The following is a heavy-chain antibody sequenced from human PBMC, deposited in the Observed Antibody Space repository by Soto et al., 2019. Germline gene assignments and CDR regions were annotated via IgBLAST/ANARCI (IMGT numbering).Heavy chain of an antibody. CDR1: GLTFSTYA. CDR2: ISGGGGST. V-gene: IGHV3-23*01. CDR3: EKVSLGALTFTDYYYYGLAV. D-gene: IGHD1-26*01. Sequence: GVSLRLSWAASGLTFSTYAMNWVRQAPGKGLEWVSAISGGGGSTYYADSVKGRVTISRDNSKNTLYLQMNSLRAEDTAVYYCEKVSLGALTFTDYYYYGLAVRGKGTTVPNSS. J-gene: IGHJ6*01.